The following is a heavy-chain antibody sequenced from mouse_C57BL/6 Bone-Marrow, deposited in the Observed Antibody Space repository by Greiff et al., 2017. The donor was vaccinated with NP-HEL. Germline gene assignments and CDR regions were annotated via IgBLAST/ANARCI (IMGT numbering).Heavy chain of an antibody. CDR3: TRSGYGGFAY. CDR2: INPSNGGT. D-gene: IGHD1-1*01. Sequence: QVQLQQSGAELVKPGASVKLSCKASGYTFTSYYMYWVKQRPGQGLEWIGDINPSNGGTDYNEKFKSKATLTVDKSSSTAYMQLSSLTSEDSAVYYCTRSGYGGFAYWGQGTRVTVSA. V-gene: IGHV1S81*02. J-gene: IGHJ3*01. CDR1: GYTFTSYY.